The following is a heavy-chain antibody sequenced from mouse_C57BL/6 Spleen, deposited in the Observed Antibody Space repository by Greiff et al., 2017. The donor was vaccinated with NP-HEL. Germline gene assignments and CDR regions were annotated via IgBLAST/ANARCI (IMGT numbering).Heavy chain of an antibody. CDR1: GYAFTNYL. CDR3: ARKKGRYAMDY. J-gene: IGHJ4*01. Sequence: VQLQQSGAELVRPGTSVKVSCKASGYAFTNYLIEWVKQRPGQGLEWIGVINPGSGGTNYNEKFKGKATLTADKSSSTAYMQLSSLTSEDSAVYFCARKKGRYAMDYWGQGTSVTVSS. CDR2: INPGSGGT. V-gene: IGHV1-54*01.